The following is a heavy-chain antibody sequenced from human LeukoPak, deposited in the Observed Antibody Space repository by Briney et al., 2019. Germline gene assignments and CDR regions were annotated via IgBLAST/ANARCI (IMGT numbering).Heavy chain of an antibody. CDR1: GGSLSDYY. J-gene: IGHJ5*01. Sequence: PSETLSLTCSVSGGSLSDYYWTWLRQPAGKGLEWIGRINASGTTRYNPSLTSRLAMSVDTSKNQFSLKLTSVTAADTAVYFCTRGLAAAYDYNWFDSWGQGTLVTVSS. CDR3: TRGLAAAYDYNWFDS. D-gene: IGHD5-12*01. CDR2: INASGTT. V-gene: IGHV4-4*07.